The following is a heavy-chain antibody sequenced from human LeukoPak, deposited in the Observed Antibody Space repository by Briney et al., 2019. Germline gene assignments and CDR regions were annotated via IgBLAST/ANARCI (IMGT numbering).Heavy chain of an antibody. D-gene: IGHD3-22*01. V-gene: IGHV3-21*04. CDR1: GFTFSSYS. Sequence: GGSLRLSCAASGFTFSSYSMNWVRQAPGKGLEWVSSISSSSSYIYYADSVKGRFTISRDNSKNTLYLQMNSLRAEDTAVYYCAKGPHQYDSSGYPIWGQGTLVTVSS. CDR3: AKGPHQYDSSGYPI. CDR2: ISSSSSYI. J-gene: IGHJ4*02.